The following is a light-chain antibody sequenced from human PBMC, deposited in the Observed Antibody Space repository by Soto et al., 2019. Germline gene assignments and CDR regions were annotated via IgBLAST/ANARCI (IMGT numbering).Light chain of an antibody. CDR3: MQGKHWLIT. CDR1: QSLVHSDGIAY. J-gene: IGKJ5*01. V-gene: IGKV2-30*02. Sequence: DLMMTEYPHSRAVTSGQPATIACVANQSLVHSDGIAYFSWFQQRPGRSPRRLIYRVSNRDSGVPARFSGSGSGTESALKIRSVEAEDVGVYYCMQGKHWLITLGQGTRLEIK. CDR2: RVS.